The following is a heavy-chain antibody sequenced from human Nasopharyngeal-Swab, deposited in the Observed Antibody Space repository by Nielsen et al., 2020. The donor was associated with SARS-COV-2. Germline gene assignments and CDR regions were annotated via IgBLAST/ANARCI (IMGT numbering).Heavy chain of an antibody. D-gene: IGHD5-24*01. J-gene: IGHJ6*02. CDR2: MNPNSGNT. CDR3: ARDGRWLQLLYYYYGMDV. Sequence: ASVKVSCKASGYTFTSYDINWVRQAPAQGLEWMGWMNPNSGNTGYAQKFQGRVTMTRNTSISTAYMALSSLRSEDTAVYYCARDGRWLQLLYYYYGMDVWGQGTTVTVSS. V-gene: IGHV1-8*01. CDR1: GYTFTSYD.